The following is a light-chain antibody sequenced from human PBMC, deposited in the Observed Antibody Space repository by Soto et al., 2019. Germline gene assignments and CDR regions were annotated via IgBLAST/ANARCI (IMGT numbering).Light chain of an antibody. CDR3: QQRSNWPSIT. CDR2: DAS. V-gene: IGKV3-11*01. CDR1: QSVSSY. Sequence: EIVLTQSPATLSLSPGERATLSCRASQSVSSYLAWYQQKPGQAPRLLIYDASNRATGIPARFSGSGSGTDCTLTISSLEPEDFAVYYCQQRSNWPSITFGQGTRLEIK. J-gene: IGKJ5*01.